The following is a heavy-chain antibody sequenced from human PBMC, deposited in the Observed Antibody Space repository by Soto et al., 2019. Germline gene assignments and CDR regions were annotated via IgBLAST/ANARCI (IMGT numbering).Heavy chain of an antibody. Sequence: PGGSLRLSCAVSGFTFSNYAMSWVRQPPGKGLEWVSNISGGGSSTYYADSVKGRFTISRDNSKNMLYLQVNSLRAEDTAVYYCTRIQTAAGLDYWGQGMLVTVSS. CDR1: GFTFSNYA. D-gene: IGHD6-13*01. CDR2: ISGGGSST. CDR3: TRIQTAAGLDY. J-gene: IGHJ4*02. V-gene: IGHV3-23*01.